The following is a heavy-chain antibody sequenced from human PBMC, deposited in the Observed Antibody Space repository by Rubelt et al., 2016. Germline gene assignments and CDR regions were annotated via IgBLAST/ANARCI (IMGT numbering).Heavy chain of an antibody. V-gene: IGHV1-18*01. J-gene: IGHJ4*02. CDR1: GYTFTSYG. D-gene: IGHD3-10*01. Sequence: QVQLVQSGAEVKKPGASVKVSCKASGYTFTSYGISWVRQAPGQGLEWMGWISAYNGNTNYAQELQGGVNITTGTFTGTAYMDVRSLRSDDTAVYYCARELGESEDYWGQGTLVTVSS. CDR3: ARELGESEDY. CDR2: ISAYNGNT.